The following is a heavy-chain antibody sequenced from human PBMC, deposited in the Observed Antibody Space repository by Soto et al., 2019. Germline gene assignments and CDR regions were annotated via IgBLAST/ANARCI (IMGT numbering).Heavy chain of an antibody. D-gene: IGHD3-22*01. J-gene: IGHJ5*02. CDR3: AKVGGYFHSSGYPSS. CDR2: VSGSGGST. V-gene: IGHV3-23*01. CDR1: GFTFSDYG. Sequence: GGSLRLSCAASGFTFSDYGMSWVRQAPGKGLEGVAVVSGSGGSTSYADSVKGRFTISRDNAKNTLYLQMNSLRADDTAVYYCAKVGGYFHSSGYPSSWGQGALVTVSS.